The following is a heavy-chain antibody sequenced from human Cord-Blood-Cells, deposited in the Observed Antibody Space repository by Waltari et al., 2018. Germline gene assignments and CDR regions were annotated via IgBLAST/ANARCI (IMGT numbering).Heavy chain of an antibody. D-gene: IGHD6-13*01. CDR1: GGPFSGYD. CDR3: ARRSSRHYSSSWYYYYYYYMDV. V-gene: IGHV4-34*01. Sequence: QVQLQKWGAGLLKPSETLSLTCAVYGGPFSGYDWSWISPPPGQGLEWIGEIKHSGSSNYNPSLKSRVTISVDTSKNQFSLRLSSVTAADTAVYYCARRSSRHYSSSWYYYYYYYMDVWGKGTTVTVSS. J-gene: IGHJ6*03. CDR2: IKHSGSS.